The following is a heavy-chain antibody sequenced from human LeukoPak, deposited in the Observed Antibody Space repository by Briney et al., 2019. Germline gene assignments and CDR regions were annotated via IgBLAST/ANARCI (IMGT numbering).Heavy chain of an antibody. CDR1: GGSFSSYY. D-gene: IGHD6-13*01. CDR2: IYYSGST. CDR3: AKTRGYSSSWYEFDY. Sequence: SETLSLTCAVYGGSFSSYYWSWIRQPPGKGLEWIGYIYYSGSTNYNPSLKSRVTISVDTSKNQFSLKLSSVTAADTAVYYCAKTRGYSSSWYEFDYWGQGTLVTVSS. J-gene: IGHJ4*02. V-gene: IGHV4-59*01.